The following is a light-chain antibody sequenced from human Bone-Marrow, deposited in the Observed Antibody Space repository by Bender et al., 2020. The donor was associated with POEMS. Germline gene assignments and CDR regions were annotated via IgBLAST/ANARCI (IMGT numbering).Light chain of an antibody. V-gene: IGLV2-11*01. J-gene: IGLJ1*01. CDR3: SSYDATSTLFV. Sequence: QSALSQPCSVSGSPGQSVTISCTGDNTALGPHSVVSWYQQHPGKVPKLMIYENSKRPSGVSDRFSASKSGSTASLTISGLQAEDEADYYCSSYDATSTLFVFGSGTKVSVL. CDR2: ENS. CDR1: NTALGPHSV.